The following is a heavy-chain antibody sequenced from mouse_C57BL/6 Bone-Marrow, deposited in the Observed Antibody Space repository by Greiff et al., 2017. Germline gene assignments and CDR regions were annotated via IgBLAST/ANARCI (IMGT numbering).Heavy chain of an antibody. J-gene: IGHJ4*01. V-gene: IGHV5-12*01. CDR3: ARQGGSSYKDYAMDY. D-gene: IGHD1-1*01. Sequence: VQLKESGGGLVQPGGSLKLSCAASGFTFSDYYMYWVRQTPEKRLEWVAYISNGGGSTYYPDTVKGRFTISRDNAKNTLYLQMSRLKSEDTAMYYCARQGGSSYKDYAMDYWGQGTSVTVSS. CDR2: ISNGGGST. CDR1: GFTFSDYY.